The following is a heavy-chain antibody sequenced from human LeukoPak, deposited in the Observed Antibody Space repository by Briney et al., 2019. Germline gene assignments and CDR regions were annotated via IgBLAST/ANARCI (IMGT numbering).Heavy chain of an antibody. CDR3: ARGGGGRRRTYYYDSSGYPRV. J-gene: IGHJ4*02. D-gene: IGHD3-22*01. Sequence: GGSLRLSCTASGFTFGDYAMSWVRQAPGKGLEWVGFIRSKAYGGTTEYAASVKGRFTISRDDSKSIAYLQMNSLKTEDTAVYYCARGGGGRRRTYYYDSSGYPRVWGQGTLVTVSS. CDR2: IRSKAYGGTT. CDR1: GFTFGDYA. V-gene: IGHV3-49*04.